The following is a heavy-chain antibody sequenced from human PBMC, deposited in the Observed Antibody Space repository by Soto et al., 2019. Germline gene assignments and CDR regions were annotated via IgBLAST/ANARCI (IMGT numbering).Heavy chain of an antibody. J-gene: IGHJ4*02. Sequence: QVQLVESGGGVVQPGRSLRLSCAASGFTFSSYGMHWVRQAPGKGLEWVAVIWYDGSNKYYADSVKGRFTISRDNSKNTPYMQMNRPRAEDTAVYYCASDLMSSYDSSGYYYWCQGTLVTVSS. D-gene: IGHD3-22*01. V-gene: IGHV3-33*01. CDR3: ASDLMSSYDSSGYYY. CDR2: IWYDGSNK. CDR1: GFTFSSYG.